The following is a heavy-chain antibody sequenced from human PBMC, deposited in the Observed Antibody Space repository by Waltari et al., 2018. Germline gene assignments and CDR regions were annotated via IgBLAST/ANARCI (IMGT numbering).Heavy chain of an antibody. V-gene: IGHV4-39*07. CDR2: LYYSGIT. CDR3: ARDRIPATFRCWFDS. CDR1: GDSISSSSYY. D-gene: IGHD2-2*01. Sequence: QLHLQESGPGLVKPSETLFLTCTVSGDSISSSSYYWGWIRQPPGKGPQWIGSLYYSGITYDNPSLESLVSMSVDTSKNQLSRMLSAVTAADTAVYYCARDRIPATFRCWFDSWGPGTLVTVSS. J-gene: IGHJ5*01.